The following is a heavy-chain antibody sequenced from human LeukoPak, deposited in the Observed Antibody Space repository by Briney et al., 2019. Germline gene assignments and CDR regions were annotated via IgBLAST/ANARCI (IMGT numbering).Heavy chain of an antibody. CDR2: INHSGST. CDR3: ARGNYYYYMDV. J-gene: IGHJ6*03. V-gene: IGHV4-34*01. Sequence: SETLSLTCAVYGGSFSGYYWSWIRQPPGKGLEWIGEINHSGSTNYNPSLKSRVTISVDTSKNQFSLKLSSVTAAVTAVYYCARGNYYYYMDVWGKGTTVTVSS. CDR1: GGSFSGYY.